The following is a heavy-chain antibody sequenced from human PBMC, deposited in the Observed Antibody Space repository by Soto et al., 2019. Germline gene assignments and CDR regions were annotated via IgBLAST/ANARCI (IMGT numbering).Heavy chain of an antibody. CDR3: ARVYGDYLDY. V-gene: IGHV4-59*01. CDR1: GGSISSYY. CDR2: IYYSGST. D-gene: IGHD4-17*01. J-gene: IGHJ4*02. Sequence: SETLSLTCTVSGGSISSYYWSWIRQPPGKGLEWIGYIYYSGSTNYNPSLTSRVTISVNTSKNQFSLKLTSVTAADTAVYYCARVYGDYLDYWGQGTLVTVSS.